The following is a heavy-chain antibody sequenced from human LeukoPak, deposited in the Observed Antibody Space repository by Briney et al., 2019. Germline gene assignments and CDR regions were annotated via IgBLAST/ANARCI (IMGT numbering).Heavy chain of an antibody. CDR2: IYHSGST. CDR1: GGSISSYY. J-gene: IGHJ4*02. Sequence: SETLSLTCTVSGGSISSYYWSWIRQPPGKGLEWIGSIYHSGSTYYNPSLKSRVTISVDTSKNQFSLKLSSVTAADRAVYYCASTRLTHFDYWGQGTLVTVSS. CDR3: ASTRLTHFDY. V-gene: IGHV4-59*08. D-gene: IGHD3-16*01.